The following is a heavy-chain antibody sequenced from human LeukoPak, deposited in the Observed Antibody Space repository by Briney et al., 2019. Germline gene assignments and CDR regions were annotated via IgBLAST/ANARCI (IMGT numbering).Heavy chain of an antibody. V-gene: IGHV4-4*02. D-gene: IGHD6-19*01. J-gene: IGHJ4*02. Sequence: SETLSLTCAVSSGSIFSSNWWSWVRQPPGKGLEWIGQIFHSGSTSYSPSLKSRVTISVDKSKNQFSLKLSSVTAADTAVYYCASRSGWYNYYFDYWGQGTLVTVSS. CDR1: SGSIFSSNW. CDR3: ASRSGWYNYYFDY. CDR2: IFHSGST.